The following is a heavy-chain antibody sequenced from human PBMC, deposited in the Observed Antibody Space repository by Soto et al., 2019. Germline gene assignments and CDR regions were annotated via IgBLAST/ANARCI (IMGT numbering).Heavy chain of an antibody. J-gene: IGHJ6*02. D-gene: IGHD6-13*01. V-gene: IGHV4-59*01. Sequence: KSSETLSLTCTVSGGSISSYYWNWIRQPPGKGLEWIGFIYTGSTNYNPSLKSRVAISVDTSKNQFSLKVTSVTAADTAVYYCARDGYSPMDVWGQGTTVTVSS. CDR3: ARDGYSPMDV. CDR2: IYTGST. CDR1: GGSISSYY.